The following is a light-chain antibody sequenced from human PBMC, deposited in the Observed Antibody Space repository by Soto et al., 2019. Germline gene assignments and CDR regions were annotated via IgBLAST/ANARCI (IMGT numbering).Light chain of an antibody. J-gene: IGKJ2*01. V-gene: IGKV3-15*01. Sequence: EIVMTQSPATLSVSPGERVTLSCRASESLSTYVAWYQQKPCQAPRLLIYGASTKATGIPARFSGSGSATDFTLTISSLQSEDFAVYYCQSYNDWPFTFGQGTKLEI. CDR3: QSYNDWPFT. CDR1: ESLSTY. CDR2: GAS.